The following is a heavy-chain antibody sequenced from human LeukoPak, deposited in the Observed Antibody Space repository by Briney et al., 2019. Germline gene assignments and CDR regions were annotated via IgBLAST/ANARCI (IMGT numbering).Heavy chain of an antibody. CDR2: INSDGSST. Sequence: PGGSLRLSCARSGFTLSSYWMHWVRQAPGKGLVCVSRINSDGSSTSYADSVKGRFTISRDNAKNTLYLQMNSLRAEDSAVYYCARVLGLVRATEPPGYWGQGTLVTVSS. V-gene: IGHV3-74*01. CDR3: ARVLGLVRATEPPGY. J-gene: IGHJ4*02. CDR1: GFTLSSYW. D-gene: IGHD1-14*01.